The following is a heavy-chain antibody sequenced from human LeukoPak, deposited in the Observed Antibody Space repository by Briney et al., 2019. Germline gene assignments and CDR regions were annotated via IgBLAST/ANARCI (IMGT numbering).Heavy chain of an antibody. CDR3: ARGVRCSSTSCPKGVDY. J-gene: IGHJ4*02. Sequence: SETLSLTCAVYGGSFSGYYWSWIRQPPGKGLEWIGEINHSGSTNYNPSLKSRVTISVDTSKNQFSLKLSSVTAADTAVYYCARGVRCSSTSCPKGVDYWGQGTLVTVSS. CDR2: INHSGST. D-gene: IGHD2-2*01. V-gene: IGHV4-34*01. CDR1: GGSFSGYY.